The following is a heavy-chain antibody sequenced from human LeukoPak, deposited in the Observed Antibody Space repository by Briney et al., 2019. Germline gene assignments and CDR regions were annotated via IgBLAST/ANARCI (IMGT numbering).Heavy chain of an antibody. V-gene: IGHV3-23*01. D-gene: IGHD2-15*01. Sequence: GGSLRLSCGASGFTFSTYAMSWVRQAPGKGLEWVSGISGSGGRTYYADSVKGRFTISRDNSKNTLYLQMNSLRAEDTAIYYCAKWVSFPVGFDSWGQGTLVTVSS. J-gene: IGHJ4*02. CDR1: GFTFSTYA. CDR3: AKWVSFPVGFDS. CDR2: ISGSGGRT.